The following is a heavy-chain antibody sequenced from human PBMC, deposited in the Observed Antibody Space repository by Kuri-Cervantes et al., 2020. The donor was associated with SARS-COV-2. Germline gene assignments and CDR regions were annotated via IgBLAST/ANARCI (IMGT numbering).Heavy chain of an antibody. CDR3: ARERVGVQDL. J-gene: IGHJ5*02. CDR2: TSYDGTSK. CDR1: GFTFNNYA. D-gene: IGHD2-21*01. Sequence: GGSLRLSCAASGFTFNNYAMHWVRQTPGEGLEWVAITSYDGTSKYYADSVKGRFTISRDNSKSTLYLQMNNLRGDDTAVYFCARERVGVQDLWGQGTLVTVSS. V-gene: IGHV3-30-3*01.